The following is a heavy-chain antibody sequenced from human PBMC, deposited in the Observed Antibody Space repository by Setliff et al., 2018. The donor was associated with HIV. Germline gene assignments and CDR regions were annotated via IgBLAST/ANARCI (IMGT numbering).Heavy chain of an antibody. CDR3: ARILLYDSSAYFVNAFDI. V-gene: IGHV4-38-2*02. Sequence: SETLSLTCTVSGFSISSGYYWGWIRQPPGKGLEWIASTSHSGSTNYNPSLKSRVTISVDTSKNQFYLKLSSVTAADTAVYYCARILLYDSSAYFVNAFDIWGQGTVVTVSS. CDR1: GFSISSGYY. D-gene: IGHD3-22*01. CDR2: TSHSGST. J-gene: IGHJ3*02.